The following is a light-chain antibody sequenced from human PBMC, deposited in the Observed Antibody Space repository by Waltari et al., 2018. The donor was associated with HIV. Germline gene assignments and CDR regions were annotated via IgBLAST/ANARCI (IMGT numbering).Light chain of an antibody. Sequence: DIQMTQSPSTLSASVGGRVTITCRVSQSINSWLAWYQQRPGKAPNLLIYKASDLESGVSSRFSGSGSGTEFILTISSLQPDDFATYYCQQYNTYPVTFGQGTRLEIK. CDR1: QSINSW. V-gene: IGKV1-5*03. CDR2: KAS. CDR3: QQYNTYPVT. J-gene: IGKJ2*01.